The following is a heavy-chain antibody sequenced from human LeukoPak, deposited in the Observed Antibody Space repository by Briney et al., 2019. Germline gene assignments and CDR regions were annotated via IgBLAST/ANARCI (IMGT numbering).Heavy chain of an antibody. V-gene: IGHV4-59*01. D-gene: IGHD6-13*01. CDR2: IHYSGHT. CDR3: ARQQLPDGTYYFDY. J-gene: IGHJ4*02. CDR1: GGSISNYY. Sequence: SETLSLTCTVSGGSISNYYWSWIRQPPGKGLEWIAYIHYSGHTNYNPSLKSRVTISLDTSRNQFSLRLTSVTAADTALYYCARQQLPDGTYYFDYWGQGTLVTVSS.